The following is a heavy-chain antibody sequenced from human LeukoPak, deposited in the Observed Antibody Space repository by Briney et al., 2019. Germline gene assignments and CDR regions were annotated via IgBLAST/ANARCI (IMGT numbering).Heavy chain of an antibody. D-gene: IGHD3-3*01. CDR3: AKDSIGDFWSGYSYFDY. J-gene: IGHJ4*02. Sequence: GGSLRLSCAASGFTITNYAMSWVRQAPGKGLEWVSGISGRSDSTIYADSVKGRFTISRDNSKNTLYLQMNSLRAEDTAAYYCAKDSIGDFWSGYSYFDYWGQGILVTVSS. V-gene: IGHV3-23*01. CDR1: GFTITNYA. CDR2: ISGRSDST.